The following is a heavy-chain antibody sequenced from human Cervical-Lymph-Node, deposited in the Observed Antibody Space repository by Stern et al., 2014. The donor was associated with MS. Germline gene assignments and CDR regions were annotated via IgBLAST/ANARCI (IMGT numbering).Heavy chain of an antibody. V-gene: IGHV3-33*01. J-gene: IGHJ4*02. Sequence: VQLVESGGGAVQPGRSLRLSCATSGFTFSGYGMYWVRQAPGKGLEWVGISCSDETKEDYADSVKGRFTISRDNSKNTLYLQITSLRAEDTAVYYCARDDRTSWYGGMPHWGQGTLVTVSS. CDR1: GFTFSGYG. D-gene: IGHD6-13*01. CDR3: ARDDRTSWYGGMPH. CDR2: SCSDETKE.